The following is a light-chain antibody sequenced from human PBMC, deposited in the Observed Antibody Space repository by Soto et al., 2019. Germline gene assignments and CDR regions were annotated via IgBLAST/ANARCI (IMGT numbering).Light chain of an antibody. Sequence: EIVLTQSPGTLSLSPGESATLSCRASQTVSITYLTWYQQKPGQAPRLLIFGASKRATGIPDRFSGSGSGRDFTLTISGLEPEDFAVYYCQQYGSSPLISFGQGTRREIK. CDR3: QQYGSSPLIS. CDR1: QTVSITY. CDR2: GAS. J-gene: IGKJ5*01. V-gene: IGKV3-20*01.